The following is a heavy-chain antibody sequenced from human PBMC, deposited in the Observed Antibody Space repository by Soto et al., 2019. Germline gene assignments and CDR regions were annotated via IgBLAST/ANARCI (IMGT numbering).Heavy chain of an antibody. D-gene: IGHD2-21*02. Sequence: QVHLMQSGAEVKSPGASVRVSCKASGYTFSSYGVSWVRQAPGQGLEFMGWISVYNGHTKYAQKFQGRVTMTTDTSTSTAYMELRSLRSADTAVYFCARGDFGDDVPPLYHWGQGTLVTVAA. V-gene: IGHV1-18*01. CDR2: ISVYNGHT. CDR3: ARGDFGDDVPPLYH. J-gene: IGHJ5*02. CDR1: GYTFSSYG.